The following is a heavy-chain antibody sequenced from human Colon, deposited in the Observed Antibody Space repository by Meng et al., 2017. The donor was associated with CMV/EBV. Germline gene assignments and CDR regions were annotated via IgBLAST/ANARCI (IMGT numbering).Heavy chain of an antibody. D-gene: IGHD3-16*01. CDR2: ISPTGSDT. J-gene: IGHJ5*02. V-gene: IGHV3-11*05. CDR1: GFIFSDYY. CDR3: VKGHTMINP. Sequence: QVQLGQSGGGLVAPGGSLRLSCAASGFIFSDYYMTWIREAPGKGLEWVSYISPTGSDTNYADSVRGRFTISRDNAKNSLFLQMSSLTAEDTAVYYCVKGHTMINPWGQGTLVTVSS.